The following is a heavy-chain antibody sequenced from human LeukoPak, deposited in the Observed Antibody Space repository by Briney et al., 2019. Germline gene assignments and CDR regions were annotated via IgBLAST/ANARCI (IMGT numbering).Heavy chain of an antibody. Sequence: PSETLSLTCTVSGYSISRDYYGGWIRRPPGKGLEWIGSIYHSGSTYYNPSLKSRLTISVDTSKNQFSLKLSSVTAADTAVYYCARGRTNALFDSWGQGTLVTVSS. J-gene: IGHJ4*02. CDR3: ARGRTNALFDS. CDR1: GYSISRDYY. D-gene: IGHD2-8*01. V-gene: IGHV4-38-2*02. CDR2: IYHSGST.